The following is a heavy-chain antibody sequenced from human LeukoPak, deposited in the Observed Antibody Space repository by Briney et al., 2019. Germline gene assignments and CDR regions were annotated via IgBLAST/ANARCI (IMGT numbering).Heavy chain of an antibody. CDR1: GGSISSGSYY. CDR2: IYTSGST. D-gene: IGHD2-8*01. V-gene: IGHV4-61*02. Sequence: PSQTLSLTCTVSGGSISSGSYYWSWIRQPAGKGLEWIGRIYTSGSTNYNPSLKSRVTISVDTSKNQFSLKLSSVTAAVTAVYYCAREGCTNGVCFLYYYYMDVWGKGTTVTVSS. J-gene: IGHJ6*03. CDR3: AREGCTNGVCFLYYYYMDV.